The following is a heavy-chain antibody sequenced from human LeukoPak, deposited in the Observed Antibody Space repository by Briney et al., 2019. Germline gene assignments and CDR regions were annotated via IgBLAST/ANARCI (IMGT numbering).Heavy chain of an antibody. CDR3: ASGYSSGWYGV. Sequence: SETPSLTCTVSGGSISSYFWSWIRQPPGKGLEWIGYIYDSGSTNYNPSFKSRVTISVDTPKNQFSLKLSSVTAADTAVYYCASGYSSGWYGVWGQGTLVTVSS. CDR2: IYDSGST. D-gene: IGHD6-19*01. V-gene: IGHV4-59*08. CDR1: GGSISSYF. J-gene: IGHJ4*02.